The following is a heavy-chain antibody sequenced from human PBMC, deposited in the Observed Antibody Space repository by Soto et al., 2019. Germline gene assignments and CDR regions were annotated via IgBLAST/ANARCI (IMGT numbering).Heavy chain of an antibody. CDR1: GFSLSTSAVG. D-gene: IGHD5-18*01. J-gene: IGHJ5*02. Sequence: QITLKESGPTLVKPTQTLTLTCTFSGFSLSTSAVGVGWIRQPPGKALEWLALIYWDDDKRYSPSLKNRLTITKDTSKNQVVLTMTNMDPVDTATYYCAHSRTQLQFTNWFDPWGQGTLVTVSS. V-gene: IGHV2-5*02. CDR3: AHSRTQLQFTNWFDP. CDR2: IYWDDDK.